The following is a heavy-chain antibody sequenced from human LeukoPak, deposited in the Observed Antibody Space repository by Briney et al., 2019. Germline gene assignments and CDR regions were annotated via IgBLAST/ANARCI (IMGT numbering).Heavy chain of an antibody. V-gene: IGHV4-39*01. CDR3: ARHQWLRFVDY. J-gene: IGHJ4*02. D-gene: IGHD5-12*01. Sequence: PSETLSLTCTVSGGSISSSSYYWGWFRQPPGKGLEWIGSIYYSGSTYYNPSLKSRVTISVDTSKNQFSLKLSSVTAADTAVYYCARHQWLRFVDYWGQGTLVTVSS. CDR2: IYYSGST. CDR1: GGSISSSSYY.